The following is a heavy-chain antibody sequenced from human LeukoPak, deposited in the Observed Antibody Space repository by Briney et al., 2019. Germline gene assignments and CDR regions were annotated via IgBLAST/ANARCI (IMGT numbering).Heavy chain of an antibody. CDR2: IITTGNYM. D-gene: IGHD2-8*02. Sequence: GESLSLSCAVSGFTFSTYSMNWVSQAPGKGLEWVASIITTGNYMYYAGSVRGRFTISRDNAKNSLYLQMNSLRVEDTAFYYCARETYLDTGGLDYWGQGSLVTVSS. CDR1: GFTFSTYS. V-gene: IGHV3-21*01. J-gene: IGHJ4*02. CDR3: ARETYLDTGGLDY.